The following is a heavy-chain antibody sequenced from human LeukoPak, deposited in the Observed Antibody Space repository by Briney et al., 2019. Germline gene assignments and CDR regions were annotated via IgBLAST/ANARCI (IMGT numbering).Heavy chain of an antibody. CDR2: IIPIFGTA. J-gene: IGHJ4*02. V-gene: IGHV1-69*13. CDR3: ARDADYYGSGMSYFDY. Sequence: ASVKVSCKASGGTFSSYAISWVRQAPGQGLEWMGGIIPIFGTANYAQKFQGRVAITADESTSTAYMELSSLRSEDTAVYYCARDADYYGSGMSYFDYWGQGTLVTVSS. CDR1: GGTFSSYA. D-gene: IGHD3-10*01.